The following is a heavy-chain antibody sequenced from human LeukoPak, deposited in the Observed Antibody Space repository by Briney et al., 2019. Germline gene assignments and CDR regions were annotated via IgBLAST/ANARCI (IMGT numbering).Heavy chain of an antibody. J-gene: IGHJ4*02. Sequence: GGSLRLSCAASGFIVSSNYMTWVRRAPGKGLEWVSFNYSDGNTYYADSVKGRFTISRDNTKSTLYLQMNSLRAEDTAVYYCAKDLTYYYDSSGYYSDYWGQGTLVTVSS. V-gene: IGHV3-66*01. CDR2: NYSDGNT. CDR1: GFIVSSNY. CDR3: AKDLTYYYDSSGYYSDY. D-gene: IGHD3-22*01.